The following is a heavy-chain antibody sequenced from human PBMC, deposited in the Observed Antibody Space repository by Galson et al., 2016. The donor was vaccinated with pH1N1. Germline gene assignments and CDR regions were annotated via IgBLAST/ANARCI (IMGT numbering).Heavy chain of an antibody. CDR2: INHSGST. CDR3: ARKEMRGSYYILGDY. D-gene: IGHD3-10*01. Sequence: TLSLTCAVYGGSFSDYYWSWIRQPPGKGLEWIGEINHSGSTNYNPSLKSRVTISVDASKNQVSLKLSSVTAADTAVYYCARKEMRGSYYILGDYWGQGTLVTVSS. V-gene: IGHV4-34*01. J-gene: IGHJ4*02. CDR1: GGSFSDYY.